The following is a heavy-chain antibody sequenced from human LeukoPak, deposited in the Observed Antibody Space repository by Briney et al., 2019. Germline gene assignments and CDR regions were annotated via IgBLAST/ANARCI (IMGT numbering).Heavy chain of an antibody. CDR2: ISSSSSTI. D-gene: IGHD4/OR15-4a*01. J-gene: IGHJ4*02. CDR3: ARDLLVRVHIFDY. Sequence: GGSLRLSRAASGFTFSDYYMSWIRQAPGKGLEWVSYISSSSSTIYYADSVKGRFTISRDNAKNSLYLQMNSLRAEDTAVYYCARDLLVRVHIFDYWGQGTLVTVSS. V-gene: IGHV3-11*01. CDR1: GFTFSDYY.